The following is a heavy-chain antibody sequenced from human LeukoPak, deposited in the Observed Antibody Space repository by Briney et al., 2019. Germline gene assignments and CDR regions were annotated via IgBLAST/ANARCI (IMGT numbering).Heavy chain of an antibody. D-gene: IGHD6-19*01. V-gene: IGHV3-7*03. J-gene: IGHJ4*02. CDR2: IKQDGSDR. CDR3: VRNLAVAGTCFDS. Sequence: GGSLRLSCAASGFTFSSYWMSWVRQAPGTGLEWVANIKQDGSDRNYVTSVRGRFTISRDNAEGSLYLQMNSLRVEDTAVYYCVRNLAVAGTCFDSWGQGTLVTVSS. CDR1: GFTFSSYW.